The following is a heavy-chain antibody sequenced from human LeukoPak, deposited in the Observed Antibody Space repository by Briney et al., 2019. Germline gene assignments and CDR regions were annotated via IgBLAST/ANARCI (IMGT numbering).Heavy chain of an antibody. CDR2: IIPILGIA. CDR3: ARGLVELPSYYYYGMDV. D-gene: IGHD1-26*01. CDR1: GGTFSSYA. Sequence: GASVKVSCKASGGTFSSYAISWVRQAPGQGLEWMGRIIPILGIANYAQKFQGRVTITADKSTSTAYMELSSLRSEDTAVYYCARGLVELPSYYYYGMDVWGQGTTVTVSS. V-gene: IGHV1-69*04. J-gene: IGHJ6*02.